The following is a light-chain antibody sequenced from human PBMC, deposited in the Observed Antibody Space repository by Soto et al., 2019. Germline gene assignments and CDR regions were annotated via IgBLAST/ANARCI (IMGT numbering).Light chain of an antibody. CDR2: SFN. CDR1: SSNIGTNY. Sequence: QSVLTQPPSASATPGQSVTITCSGSSSNIGTNYVYWYQQLPGTAPKLVIYSFNQRPSGIPDRFSGSKSATSATLGITGLQTGDEADYYCATWDTSLSVVVFGGGTKLTVL. CDR3: ATWDTSLSVVV. V-gene: IGLV1-51*01. J-gene: IGLJ3*02.